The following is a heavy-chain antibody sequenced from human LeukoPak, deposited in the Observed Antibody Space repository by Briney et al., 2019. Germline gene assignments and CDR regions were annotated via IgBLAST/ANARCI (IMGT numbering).Heavy chain of an antibody. V-gene: IGHV1-2*02. CDR3: ARPYYDILTGYYHDAFDI. Sequence: ASVKVSCKASGYTFTGYYMHWVRQAPGQGLEWMGWINPNTGGTDYARKFQGRVTMTRDTSISTAYMELSRLRPDDTAVYYCARPYYDILTGYYHDAFDIWGQGTMVTVSS. J-gene: IGHJ3*02. CDR1: GYTFTGYY. D-gene: IGHD3-9*01. CDR2: INPNTGGT.